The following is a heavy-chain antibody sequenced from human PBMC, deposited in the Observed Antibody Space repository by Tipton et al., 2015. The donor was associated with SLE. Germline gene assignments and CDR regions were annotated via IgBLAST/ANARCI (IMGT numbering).Heavy chain of an antibody. D-gene: IGHD6-13*01. CDR1: GGSFSGYY. CDR3: ARLPLIAAAGRYFDY. V-gene: IGHV4-34*01. CDR2: INHSGST. J-gene: IGHJ4*02. Sequence: GLVKPSETLSLTCAVYGGSFSGYYWSWIRQPPGKGLEWIGEINHSGSTNYNPSLKSRVTISVDTSKNQFSLKLSSVTAADTAVYYCARLPLIAAAGRYFDYWGQGTLVTVSS.